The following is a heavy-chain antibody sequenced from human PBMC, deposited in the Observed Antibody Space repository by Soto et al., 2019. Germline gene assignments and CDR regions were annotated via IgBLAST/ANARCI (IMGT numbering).Heavy chain of an antibody. CDR2: IYYSGST. J-gene: IGHJ4*02. CDR3: ARQRGYCTNGVCYSSQTYLDY. Sequence: SEALSLTCTVSGGSISRYYWSWIRQPPGKGLEWIGYIYYSGSTNYNPSLKSRVTISVDTSKNQFSLKLSSVTAADTAVYYCARQRGYCTNGVCYSSQTYLDYWGQGTLVTVSS. D-gene: IGHD2-8*01. CDR1: GGSISRYY. V-gene: IGHV4-59*08.